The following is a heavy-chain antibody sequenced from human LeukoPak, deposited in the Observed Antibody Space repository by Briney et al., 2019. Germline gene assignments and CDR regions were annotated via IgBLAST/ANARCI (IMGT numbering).Heavy chain of an antibody. CDR1: GGSISSYY. V-gene: IGHV4-4*07. J-gene: IGHJ4*02. CDR3: ARSTANWGSYTFDY. CDR2: IYTSGST. Sequence: PSETLSLTCTVSGGSISSYYWSWIRQPAGKGLEWIGRIYTSGSTNYNPSLKSRVTMSVDTSKNQFSLKLSSVTAADTAVYYCARSTANWGSYTFDYWGQGTLVTVSS. D-gene: IGHD7-27*01.